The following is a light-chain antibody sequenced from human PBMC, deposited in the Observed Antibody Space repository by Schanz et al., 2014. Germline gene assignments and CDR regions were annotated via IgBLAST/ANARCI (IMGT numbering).Light chain of an antibody. J-gene: IGKJ1*01. Sequence: EIVLTQSPGTLSLSLGEEATLSCRASQSVFNNYLAWFQQKPGQAPRLLIYGASSRATGIPDRFSGSGSGTDFTLTISRLEPEDFAVYYCQHYYNWPRTFGQGTKVEIK. CDR2: GAS. CDR1: QSVFNNY. CDR3: QHYYNWPRT. V-gene: IGKV3-20*01.